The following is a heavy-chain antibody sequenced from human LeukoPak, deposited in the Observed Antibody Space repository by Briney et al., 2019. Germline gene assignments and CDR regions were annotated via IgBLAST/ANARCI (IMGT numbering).Heavy chain of an antibody. D-gene: IGHD4-23*01. CDR2: IYHSGST. V-gene: IGHV4-38-2*02. Sequence: SETLSLTCIVSVYSISSGYYWGWIRQPPGKGLEWIGSIYHSGSTYYNPSLKSRVTISVDTSKNQFSLKLSSVTAADTAVYYCARVFGGPVSRRFDPWGQGTLVTVSS. CDR3: ARVFGGPVSRRFDP. J-gene: IGHJ5*02. CDR1: VYSISSGYY.